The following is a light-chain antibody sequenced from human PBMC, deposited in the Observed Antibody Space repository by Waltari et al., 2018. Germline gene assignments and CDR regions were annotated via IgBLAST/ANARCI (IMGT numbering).Light chain of an antibody. CDR3: HSPDSSDTYRV. CDR2: KDT. CDR1: ALPKQY. Sequence: SYELTQPPSVSVSPGQTARITCSGDALPKQYASWYQQKQGQAPMLVMYKDTERPSGIPERFSGSSSGTTVTLTISGVQAEDEADYYCHSPDSSDTYRVFGGGTKLTVL. V-gene: IGLV3-25*03. J-gene: IGLJ2*01.